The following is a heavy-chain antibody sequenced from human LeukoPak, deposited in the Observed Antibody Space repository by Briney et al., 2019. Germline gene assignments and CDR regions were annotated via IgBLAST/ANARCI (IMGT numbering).Heavy chain of an antibody. CDR1: GYTFTNSY. J-gene: IGHJ4*02. D-gene: IGHD5-24*01. CDR2: ISAYNGNT. CDR3: AADGYNSRRFFDY. Sequence: ASVKVSCKASGYTFTNSYIHWVRQAPGQGLEWMGWISAYNGNTNYAQKLQGRVTMTRNTSISTAYMELSSLRSEDTAVYYCAADGYNSRRFFDYWGQGTLVTVSS. V-gene: IGHV1-8*02.